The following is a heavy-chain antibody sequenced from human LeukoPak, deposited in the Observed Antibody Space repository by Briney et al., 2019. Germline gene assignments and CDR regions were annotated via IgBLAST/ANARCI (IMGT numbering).Heavy chain of an antibody. V-gene: IGHV4-34*01. CDR1: GGSFSGYY. D-gene: IGHD2-2*02. J-gene: IGHJ5*02. Sequence: SETLSLTCAVYGGSFSGYYWSWIRQPPGKGLEWIGEINHSGSTNYNPSLKSRVTISVDTSENQFSLKLSSVTAADTAVYYCARDRRYCSSTSCYTDWFDPWGQGTLVTVSS. CDR2: INHSGST. CDR3: ARDRRYCSSTSCYTDWFDP.